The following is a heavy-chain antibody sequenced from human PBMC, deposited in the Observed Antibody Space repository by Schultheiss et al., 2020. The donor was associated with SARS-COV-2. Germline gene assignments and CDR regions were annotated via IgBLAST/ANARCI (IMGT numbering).Heavy chain of an antibody. Sequence: SETLSLTCAVSGYSISSGYYWGWIRQPPGKGLEWIGSIYHSGSTNYNPSLKSRVTISVDKSKNQFSLKLSSVTAADTAVYYCARFKGVVTASDYYYGMDVWGQGTTVTVSS. V-gene: IGHV4-38-2*01. CDR2: IYHSGST. CDR3: ARFKGVVTASDYYYGMDV. D-gene: IGHD2-21*02. CDR1: GYSISSGYY. J-gene: IGHJ6*02.